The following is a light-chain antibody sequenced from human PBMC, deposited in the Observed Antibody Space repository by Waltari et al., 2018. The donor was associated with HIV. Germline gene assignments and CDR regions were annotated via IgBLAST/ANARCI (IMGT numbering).Light chain of an antibody. J-gene: IGLJ2*01. Sequence: SSELTQDPAVSVALGQTVRITCQGDSLRSYYASWYQQKPGQAPVLVIYGKNNRHSGIPDLVSGSSSGNTASLTITGAQAEDEADYYCNSRDSSGNHVVFGGGTKLTVL. CDR1: SLRSYY. V-gene: IGLV3-19*01. CDR3: NSRDSSGNHVV. CDR2: GKN.